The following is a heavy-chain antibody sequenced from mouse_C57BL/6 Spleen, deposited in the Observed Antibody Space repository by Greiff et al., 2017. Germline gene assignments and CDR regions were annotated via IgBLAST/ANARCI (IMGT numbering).Heavy chain of an antibody. V-gene: IGHV7-3*01. CDR1: GFTFTDYY. D-gene: IGHD2-4*01. Sequence: EVQRVESGGGLVQPGGSLSLSCAASGFTFTDYYMSWVRQPPGKALEWLGFIRNKANGYTTEYSASVKGRFTISRDNSQSILYLQMNALRAEDSATYYCARSLRQRYMDYWGQGTSVTVSS. CDR3: ARSLRQRYMDY. CDR2: IRNKANGYTT. J-gene: IGHJ4*01.